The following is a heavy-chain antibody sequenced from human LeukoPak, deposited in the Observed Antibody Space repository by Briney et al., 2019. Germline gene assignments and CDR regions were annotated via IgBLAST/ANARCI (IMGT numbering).Heavy chain of an antibody. CDR1: GFTFSSYE. D-gene: IGHD2-21*02. J-gene: IGHJ6*02. Sequence: GGSLRLSCAGAGFTFSSYEMNWVRQAPGKGLQWGSYLSRSGNTIYYADSVKGRFPISRDNAGNSLFLQMTSLSAEDTAVYYCARRLPTYGMDVWGQGTTVTVSS. CDR3: ARRLPTYGMDV. CDR2: LSRSGNTI. V-gene: IGHV3-48*03.